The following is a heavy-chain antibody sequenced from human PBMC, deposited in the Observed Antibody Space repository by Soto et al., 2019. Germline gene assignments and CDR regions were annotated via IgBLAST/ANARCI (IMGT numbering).Heavy chain of an antibody. CDR2: IWYDGSNK. D-gene: IGHD3-3*01. Sequence: GGSLRLSXAASGFTFSSYGMHWVRQSPGKGLEWVAVIWYDGSNKYYADSVKGRFTISRDNSKNTLYLQMNSLRAEDTAVYYCARESYEGGPMDVWGQGTTVTVSS. CDR3: ARESYEGGPMDV. CDR1: GFTFSSYG. J-gene: IGHJ6*02. V-gene: IGHV3-33*01.